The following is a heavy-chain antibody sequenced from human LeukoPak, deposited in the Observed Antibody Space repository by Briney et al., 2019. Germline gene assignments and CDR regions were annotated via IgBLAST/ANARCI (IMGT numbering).Heavy chain of an antibody. Sequence: ASVKVSCKASGYTFATYHMHWVRQALGQGLEWMGTINPSGGRTHYAQRFQARVTVTSDTSTSTVYMDLSSLTSEDTAVYYCARPADTGVDASDLWGQGTMVTVSS. J-gene: IGHJ3*01. CDR3: ARPADTGVDASDL. CDR1: GYTFATYH. D-gene: IGHD3-10*01. V-gene: IGHV1-46*01. CDR2: INPSGGRT.